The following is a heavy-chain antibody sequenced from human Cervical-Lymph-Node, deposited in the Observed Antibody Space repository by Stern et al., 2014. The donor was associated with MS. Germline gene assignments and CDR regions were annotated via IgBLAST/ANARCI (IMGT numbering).Heavy chain of an antibody. J-gene: IGHJ4*02. D-gene: IGHD3-22*01. CDR2: IRWNGEKI. CDR3: AKGDSSGAMYYFDH. V-gene: IGHV3-9*01. CDR1: GFKFDDYA. Sequence: EVQLVESGGGLVQPGRSLRLSCVASGFKFDDYAMHWVRQVPGKAPEWVAGIRWNGEKITYADSVKGRFTISRDNAKNSLFLHMKDLRPEDTALYYCAKGDSSGAMYYFDHWGQGNLVTVSS.